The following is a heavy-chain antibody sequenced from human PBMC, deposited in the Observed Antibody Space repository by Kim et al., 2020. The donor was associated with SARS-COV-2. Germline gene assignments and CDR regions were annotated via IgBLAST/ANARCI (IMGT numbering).Heavy chain of an antibody. CDR1: GGSISSYY. CDR2: IYTSGST. CDR3: ARGTRLLWFGESYYFDY. V-gene: IGHV4-4*07. Sequence: SETLSLTCTVSGGSISSYYWSWIRQPAGKGLEWIGRIYTSGSTNYNPSLKSRVTMSVDTSKNQFSLKLSSVTAADTAVYYCARGTRLLWFGESYYFDYWGQGTLVTVSS. J-gene: IGHJ4*02. D-gene: IGHD3-10*01.